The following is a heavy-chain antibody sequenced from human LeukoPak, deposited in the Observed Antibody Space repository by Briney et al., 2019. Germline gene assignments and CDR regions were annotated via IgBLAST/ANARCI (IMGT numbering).Heavy chain of an antibody. D-gene: IGHD6-25*01. CDR1: GYTFSGYA. CDR2: ISGSGGST. V-gene: IGHV3-23*01. J-gene: IGHJ4*02. CDR3: AKDRGYQDYFDY. Sequence: AGGSLRLSCAASGYTFSGYAMSWVRQAPGEGLEWVSAISGSGGSTYYADSVKGRFTISRDNSKNTLYLQMNSLRAEDTAVYYCAKDRGYQDYFDYWGQGTLVSVSS.